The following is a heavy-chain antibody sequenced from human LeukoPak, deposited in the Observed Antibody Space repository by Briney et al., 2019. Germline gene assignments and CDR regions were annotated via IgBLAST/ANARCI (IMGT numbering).Heavy chain of an antibody. CDR3: ARGALYDSSGNRYFQP. J-gene: IGHJ1*01. CDR2: ISSSGSYI. Sequence: GSLRLSCAASGFSFNIYTMNWVRQAPGKGLEWVSSISSSGSYISQADSLKGRFTISRGNAQNSLYLQMNSLRAEDTAVYYCARGALYDSSGNRYFQPWGQGTLVTVSS. D-gene: IGHD3-22*01. V-gene: IGHV3-21*01. CDR1: GFSFNIYT.